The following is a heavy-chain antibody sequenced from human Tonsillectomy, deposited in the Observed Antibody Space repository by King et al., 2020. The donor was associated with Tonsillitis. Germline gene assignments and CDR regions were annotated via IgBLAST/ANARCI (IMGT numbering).Heavy chain of an antibody. CDR1: GFIFNNYA. CDR3: ARGPPELRFLDMDV. V-gene: IGHV3-30*10. CDR2: ISYEGSNK. Sequence: VQLVESGGGVVQPGRSLRLSCAASGFIFNNYALHWGRPAPGKGLEWVAVISYEGSNKYYTDSVKGRFTISRDSSKNTLYLQMNSLRAEDTAVYYCARGPPELRFLDMDVWGTGTTVTVSS. J-gene: IGHJ6*03. D-gene: IGHD3-3*01.